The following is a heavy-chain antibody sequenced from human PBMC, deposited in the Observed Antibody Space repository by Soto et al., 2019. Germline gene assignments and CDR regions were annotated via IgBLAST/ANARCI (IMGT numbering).Heavy chain of an antibody. CDR2: INPSGGST. CDR3: ASLSPSAHDYGAYVYYYYGMDV. V-gene: IGHV1-46*01. Sequence: ASVKVSCKASGYTFTSNYMHWVRQAPGQGLEWMGIINPSGGSTTYSQKFQDRVTMTRDTSTSTVYIELSSLRSEDTAMYYCASLSPSAHDYGAYVYYYYGMDVWGQGTAVTVSS. J-gene: IGHJ6*02. D-gene: IGHD4-17*01. CDR1: GYTFTSNY.